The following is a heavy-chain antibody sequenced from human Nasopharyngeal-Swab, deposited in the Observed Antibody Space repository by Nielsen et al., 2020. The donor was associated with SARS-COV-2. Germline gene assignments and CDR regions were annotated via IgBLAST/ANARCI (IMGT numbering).Heavy chain of an antibody. V-gene: IGHV4-59*12. CDR2: IYYSGST. Sequence: SETLSLTCTVSGGSISSYYWSWIRQPPGKGLEWIGYIYYSGSTNYNPSLKSRVTISVDTSKNQFSLKLSSVTAADTAAYYCARGRYDFWSGSFDYWGQGTLVTVSS. CDR3: ARGRYDFWSGSFDY. J-gene: IGHJ4*02. D-gene: IGHD3-3*01. CDR1: GGSISSYY.